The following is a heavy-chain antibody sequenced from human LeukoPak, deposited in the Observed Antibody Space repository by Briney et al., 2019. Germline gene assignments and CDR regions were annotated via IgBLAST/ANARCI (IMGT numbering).Heavy chain of an antibody. CDR1: GFTFSTYG. J-gene: IGHJ4*02. Sequence: GRSLRLSCAASGFTFSTYGMHWVRQAPGKGLEWVAVISPDGSSKYHADSVKGRFTISRDNSKNTLYLQMNSLRAEDTAVYYCAKEIGDFSGFDYWGQGTLVTVSS. CDR2: ISPDGSSK. CDR3: AKEIGDFSGFDY. D-gene: IGHD3-10*01. V-gene: IGHV3-30*18.